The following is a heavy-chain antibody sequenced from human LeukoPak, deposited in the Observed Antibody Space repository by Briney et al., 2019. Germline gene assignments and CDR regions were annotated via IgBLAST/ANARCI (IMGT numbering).Heavy chain of an antibody. CDR2: IHTSGSV. J-gene: IGHJ4*02. D-gene: IGHD6-6*01. Sequence: PSETLSLTCTVSGGSISTYYWSWVRQPAGKGLEWIGRIHTSGSVDYNPSLKSRVTMSVDTSKKQFSLTLSSVTAADTAMYYCARGGSMTARPFASIDYWGQGTLVTVSS. V-gene: IGHV4-4*07. CDR3: ARGGSMTARPFASIDY. CDR1: GGSISTYY.